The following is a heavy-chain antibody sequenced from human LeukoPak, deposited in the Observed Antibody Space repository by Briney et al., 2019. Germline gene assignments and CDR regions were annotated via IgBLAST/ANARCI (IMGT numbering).Heavy chain of an antibody. V-gene: IGHV3-30-3*01. Sequence: GGSLRLYCAASGFTFSSYAMHWVRQAPGKGPEWVAVVSYDGSNKYYADSVKGRFTISRDNSKNTPYLQMNSLRAEDTAVYYCARDHYDSSGYLFDYWGQGTLVTVSS. CDR1: GFTFSSYA. D-gene: IGHD3-22*01. CDR3: ARDHYDSSGYLFDY. CDR2: VSYDGSNK. J-gene: IGHJ4*02.